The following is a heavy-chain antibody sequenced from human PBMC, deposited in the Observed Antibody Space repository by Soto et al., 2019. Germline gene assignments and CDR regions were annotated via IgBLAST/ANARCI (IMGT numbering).Heavy chain of an antibody. CDR2: IRGVGGST. Sequence: EVQLLESGGGLVQPGGSLRLSFAASGFTFSSYPRGWVPQAPGKGLEWVSAIRGVGGSTYYEDSVKGRFTISRDNSKNTLYLQMNSLRAEDTAVYYCAKTVYYDFWSGPSRFDYWGQGTLVTVSS. CDR3: AKTVYYDFWSGPSRFDY. D-gene: IGHD3-3*01. V-gene: IGHV3-23*01. J-gene: IGHJ4*02. CDR1: GFTFSSYP.